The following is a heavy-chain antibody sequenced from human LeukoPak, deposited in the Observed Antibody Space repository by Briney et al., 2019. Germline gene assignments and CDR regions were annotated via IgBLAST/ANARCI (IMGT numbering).Heavy chain of an antibody. CDR2: ISYDGSNK. D-gene: IGHD1-26*01. V-gene: IGHV3-30-3*01. Sequence: GRSLRLSCAASGFTFSSYAMHWVCQAPGKGLEWVAVISYDGSNKYYADSVKGRFTISRDNSKNTLYLQMNSLRAEDTAVYYCARAREWELLLWGQGTLVTVSS. CDR3: ARAREWELLL. J-gene: IGHJ4*02. CDR1: GFTFSSYA.